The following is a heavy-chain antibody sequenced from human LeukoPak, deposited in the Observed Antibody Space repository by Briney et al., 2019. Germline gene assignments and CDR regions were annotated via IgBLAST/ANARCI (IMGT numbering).Heavy chain of an antibody. CDR2: ISAYNGNA. V-gene: IGHV1-18*01. CDR1: GYTFTSYA. D-gene: IGHD3-9*01. Sequence: ASVKVSCKASGYTFTSYAMNWVRQAPGQGLEWMGWISAYNGNANYAQKLQGRVTMTTDTSTSTAYMELRSLRSDDTAVYYCARDKLTLSYYDILTGYYNVGNWFDPWGQGTLVTVSS. CDR3: ARDKLTLSYYDILTGYYNVGNWFDP. J-gene: IGHJ5*02.